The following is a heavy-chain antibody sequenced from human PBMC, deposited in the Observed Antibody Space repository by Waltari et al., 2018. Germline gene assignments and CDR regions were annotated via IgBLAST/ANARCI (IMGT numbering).Heavy chain of an antibody. Sequence: QVQLVQSGTEGKKPGASVKVPCQAFGYSFTDYPLHWVRQTPGQGLEWLGWINPKNGDTGYAQNFLGRVTMTRDTSINTVYMDLSGLRSDDTAVFYCARDPGPIVGAPDYWGQGTLVTVSS. CDR3: ARDPGPIVGAPDY. J-gene: IGHJ4*02. V-gene: IGHV1-2*02. D-gene: IGHD1-26*01. CDR1: GYSFTDYP. CDR2: INPKNGDT.